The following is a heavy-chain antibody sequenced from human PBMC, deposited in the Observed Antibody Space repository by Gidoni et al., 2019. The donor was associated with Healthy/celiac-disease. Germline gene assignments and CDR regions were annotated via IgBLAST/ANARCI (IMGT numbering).Heavy chain of an antibody. Sequence: EMQLVESGGGLVQPGGSLRLSCAASGFTFSSYEMNWVRQAPGKGLEWVSYISSSGSTIYSADAVKGRFTISRDNAKNSLYLQMNSLRAEDTAVYYCARDSPYSSGWYQHYFDYWGQGTLVTVSS. CDR1: GFTFSSYE. V-gene: IGHV3-48*03. J-gene: IGHJ4*02. CDR2: ISSSGSTI. CDR3: ARDSPYSSGWYQHYFDY. D-gene: IGHD6-19*01.